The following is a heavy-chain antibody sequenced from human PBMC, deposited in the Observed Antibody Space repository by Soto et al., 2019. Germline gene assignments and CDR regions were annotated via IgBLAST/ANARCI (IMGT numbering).Heavy chain of an antibody. CDR1: GFSFINYS. CDR3: ARGQSSGWTALDY. V-gene: IGHV1-3*01. J-gene: IGHJ4*02. Sequence: ASVKVSCKSSGFSFINYSIFWVRQAPGQRLEWMGWINAASGNTKYSQKFQGRVTITRDTLASTAYMELSSLRSEDTAIYYCARGQSSGWTALDYWGQGALVTVSS. D-gene: IGHD6-25*01. CDR2: INAASGNT.